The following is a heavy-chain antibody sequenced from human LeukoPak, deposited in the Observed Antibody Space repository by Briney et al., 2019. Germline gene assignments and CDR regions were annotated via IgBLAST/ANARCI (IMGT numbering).Heavy chain of an antibody. Sequence: SETLSLNCVVYGVSCSGNYWGWIPQPPGKGWEWIVKINNSGSTNYNPSLKSRVTISVDTSNKHYFLQQTSVTAADAAVYYCARGYNRGSYYNYWGQGTLVTVSS. CDR2: INNSGST. V-gene: IGHV4-34*01. D-gene: IGHD3-16*01. CDR1: GVSCSGNY. CDR3: ARGYNRGSYYNY. J-gene: IGHJ4*02.